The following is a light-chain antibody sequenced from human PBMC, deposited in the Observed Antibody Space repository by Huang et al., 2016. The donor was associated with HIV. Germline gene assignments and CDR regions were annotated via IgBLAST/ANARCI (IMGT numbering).Light chain of an antibody. J-gene: IGKJ2*01. CDR2: GAS. CDR3: QQYGTSPYT. CDR1: QSLSSRY. V-gene: IGKV3-20*01. Sequence: EVVLTQSPDTLSSSPGERVTVSCRASQSLSSRYIVWYQQRTGQAPRLLIYGASTRATDIPDRFSGSGSGTDFTLTINRLEPADFTMYYCQQYGTSPYTFGQGTNLEIK.